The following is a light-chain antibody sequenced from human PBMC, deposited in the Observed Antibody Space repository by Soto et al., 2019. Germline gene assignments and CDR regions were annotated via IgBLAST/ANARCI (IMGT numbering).Light chain of an antibody. CDR1: SSDVGGYNS. J-gene: IGLJ2*01. CDR2: DVN. V-gene: IGLV2-14*03. Sequence: QSALTQPASVSGSPGQSITIACTGTSSDVGGYNSVSWYQQHPGKVPKLIIYDVNNRPSGVSWRFSGSKSGNTAYLTVSGLQAEDEADYYCSSYASSSTLVFGGGTKVTVL. CDR3: SSYASSSTLV.